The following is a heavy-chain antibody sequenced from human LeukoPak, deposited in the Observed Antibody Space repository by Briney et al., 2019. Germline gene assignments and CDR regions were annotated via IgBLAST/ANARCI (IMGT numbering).Heavy chain of an antibody. Sequence: PSETLSLTCTVSGGSISSSSYYWGWVRQPPGTGLEWLGCIYYSGSTYYNPSLKSRVTISVDTSKNQFSLKLSSVTAADTAVYYCARRGIFSAVDIWGQGTMVTVSS. CDR2: IYYSGST. CDR1: GGSISSSSYY. V-gene: IGHV4-39*01. CDR3: ARRGIFSAVDI. J-gene: IGHJ3*02.